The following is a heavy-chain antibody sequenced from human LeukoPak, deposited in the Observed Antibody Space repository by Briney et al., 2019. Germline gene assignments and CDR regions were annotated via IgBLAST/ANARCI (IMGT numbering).Heavy chain of an antibody. V-gene: IGHV3-11*04. Sequence: PGGSLRLSCAASGFTFRDNKMSWLRQAQGKGLEWVSYISSSGSIYYADSVKGRFTISRDNAKNSLYLQMNSLRAEDTAVYYCARDPVAGNGWGQGTLVTVSS. J-gene: IGHJ4*02. D-gene: IGHD6-19*01. CDR3: ARDPVAGNG. CDR1: GFTFRDNK. CDR2: ISSSGSI.